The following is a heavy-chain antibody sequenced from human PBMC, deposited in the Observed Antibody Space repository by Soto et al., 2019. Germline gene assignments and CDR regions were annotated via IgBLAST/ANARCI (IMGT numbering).Heavy chain of an antibody. J-gene: IGHJ5*02. CDR3: TTGEERNSNWYGKFVT. D-gene: IGHD4-4*01. V-gene: IGHV3-9*01. Sequence: EVQLVESGGGLVQPGRSLRLSCAASGFTFDDYAMHWVRQAPGKGPEWVSGISWNSGSIGYADSVKGRFTISRDNAKNSLYLQMNSLRVEDTAVYYCTTGEERNSNWYGKFVTWGQGTLVTVSS. CDR2: ISWNSGSI. CDR1: GFTFDDYA.